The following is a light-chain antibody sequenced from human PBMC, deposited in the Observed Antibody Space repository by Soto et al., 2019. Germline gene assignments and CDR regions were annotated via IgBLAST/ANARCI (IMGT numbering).Light chain of an antibody. CDR3: QQCNSWPIT. V-gene: IGKV3-11*01. CDR2: DTS. Sequence: IVMTPSPATLSLSPGARATLPCRASQCFSGYLACYQQKPGQAPRLLIYDTSNSAPVTPARFSGSCSGSDFTLTISIVAPEDLALYCWQQCNSWPITFGQGTRLEIK. J-gene: IGKJ5*01. CDR1: QCFSGY.